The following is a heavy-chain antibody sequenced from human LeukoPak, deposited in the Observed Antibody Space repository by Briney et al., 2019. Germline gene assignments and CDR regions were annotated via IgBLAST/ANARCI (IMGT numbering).Heavy chain of an antibody. J-gene: IGHJ6*02. V-gene: IGHV4-34*01. CDR2: INHSGST. Sequence: SETLSLTCAVYGGSFSGYYWSWIRQPPGKGLEWIGEINHSGSTNYNPSLKSRVTISVDTSKNQFSLKLSSVTAADTAVYYCARAGFGSPNAMVRGVIGRKYGMDVWGQGTTVTVSS. CDR3: ARAGFGSPNAMVRGVIGRKYGMDV. D-gene: IGHD3-10*01. CDR1: GGSFSGYY.